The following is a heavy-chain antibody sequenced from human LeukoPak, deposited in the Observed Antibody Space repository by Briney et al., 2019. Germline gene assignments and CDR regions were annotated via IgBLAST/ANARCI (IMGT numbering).Heavy chain of an antibody. CDR3: ARATYYYDSSGSYGNDY. CDR2: INTNTGNP. V-gene: IGHV7-4-1*02. Sequence: ASVKVSCKASGYTFTSYAMNWVRQAPGQGLEWMGWINTNTGNPTYAQGFTGRFVFSLDTSVSTAYLQINSLKAEDTAVYYCARATYYYDSSGSYGNDYWGQGTLVTVSS. J-gene: IGHJ4*02. D-gene: IGHD3-22*01. CDR1: GYTFTSYA.